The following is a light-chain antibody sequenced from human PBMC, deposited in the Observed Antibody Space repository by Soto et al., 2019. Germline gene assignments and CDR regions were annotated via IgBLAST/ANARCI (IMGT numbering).Light chain of an antibody. CDR2: GAS. CDR1: QSVSIN. V-gene: IGKV3-15*01. Sequence: EIVMTQSPATLSVSPGERATLSCRASQSVSINLAWYQQKPGQDPRLLIYGASTRATGIPARFSGSGSGTEFTLTISSLQSEDFAVYYCQQYNNWPQTFGQGTKVAIK. CDR3: QQYNNWPQT. J-gene: IGKJ1*01.